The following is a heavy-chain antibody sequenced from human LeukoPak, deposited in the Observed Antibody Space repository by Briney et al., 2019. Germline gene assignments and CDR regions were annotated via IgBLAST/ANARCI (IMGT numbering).Heavy chain of an antibody. CDR3: ASTTYRYYYYYIDV. CDR2: IHYTGNT. Sequence: SETLSLTCTVSGVSISTSRYYWGWIRQPPGKGLEWIGTIHYTGNTYYNPSLMSRLIVSVDTSKNQFSLKLSSVTAADTAVYYCASTTYRYYYYYIDVWGKGTTVTVSS. D-gene: IGHD2/OR15-2a*01. CDR1: GVSISTSRYY. V-gene: IGHV4-39*07. J-gene: IGHJ6*03.